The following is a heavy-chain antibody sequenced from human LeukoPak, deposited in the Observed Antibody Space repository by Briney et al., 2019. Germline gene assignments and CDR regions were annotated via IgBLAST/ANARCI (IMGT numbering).Heavy chain of an antibody. CDR1: GFTFSDYY. J-gene: IGHJ3*02. V-gene: IGHV3-23*01. CDR2: ISGSGGST. Sequence: GGSLRLSCAASGFTFSDYYMSWIRQAPGKGLEWVSAISGSGGSTYYADSVKGRFTISRDNSKNTLYLQMNSLRAEDTAVYYCAKDFEKTAAMNAFDIWGQGTMVTVSS. CDR3: AKDFEKTAAMNAFDI. D-gene: IGHD2-2*01.